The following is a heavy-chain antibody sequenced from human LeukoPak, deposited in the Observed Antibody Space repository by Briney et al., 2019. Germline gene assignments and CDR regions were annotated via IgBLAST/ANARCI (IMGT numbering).Heavy chain of an antibody. Sequence: SQTLSLTCAISGDSVSNSSAAWNWIRQSPSRGLEWLVRTYYRSKWYNDYAVSVKSRITINPDTSKNQFSLQLSSVTPDDTAVYYCARDRGGGWYFGYWGQGTLVTVSS. CDR3: ARDRGGGWYFGY. CDR2: TYYRSKWYN. CDR1: GDSVSNSSAA. D-gene: IGHD6-19*01. J-gene: IGHJ4*02. V-gene: IGHV6-1*01.